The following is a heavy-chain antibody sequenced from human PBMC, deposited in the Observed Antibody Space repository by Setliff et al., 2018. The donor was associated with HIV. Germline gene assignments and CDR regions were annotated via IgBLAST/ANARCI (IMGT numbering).Heavy chain of an antibody. Sequence: ASVKVSCKASGYTFASFGISWVRQAPGQGPEWVGWIGGDNGIPSYAQKLRDRVTLTADTSTKTVFMELRSLRSDDTAVYYCGRGMDDSRSSVWYYWGQGTLFTVSS. D-gene: IGHD6-6*01. J-gene: IGHJ4*02. CDR3: GRGMDDSRSSVWYY. CDR1: GYTFASFG. CDR2: IGGDNGIP. V-gene: IGHV1-18*01.